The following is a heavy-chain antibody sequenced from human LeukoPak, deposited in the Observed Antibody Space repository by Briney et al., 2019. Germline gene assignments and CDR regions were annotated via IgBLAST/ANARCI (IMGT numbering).Heavy chain of an antibody. V-gene: IGHV4-61*02. CDR1: GGSISSGSYY. CDR2: IYTSGST. D-gene: IGHD2-2*02. CDR3: ASTEVPAAIIGGYFDY. Sequence: PSETLSLTCTVSGGSISSGSYYWSWIRQPAGKGLEWIGRIYTSGSTNYNPSLKSRVTISVDTSKNQFSLKLSSVTAADTAVYYCASTEVPAAIIGGYFDYWGQGTLVTVSS. J-gene: IGHJ4*02.